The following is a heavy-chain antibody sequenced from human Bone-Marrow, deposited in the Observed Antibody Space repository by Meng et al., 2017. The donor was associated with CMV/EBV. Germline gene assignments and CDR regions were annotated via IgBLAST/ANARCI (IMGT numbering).Heavy chain of an antibody. J-gene: IGHJ5*02. CDR2: ISVTSTYI. CDR1: GFTFSSYS. Sequence: GGSLRLSCAASGFTFSSYSMNWVRQAPGKGLEWVSSISVTSTYIYYADSVKGRFTISRDNAKNSLYLQMNSLRAEDTAVYYCARAPPKDIVVVPVTHASWFDPWGQGTLVTVCS. V-gene: IGHV3-21*04. D-gene: IGHD2-2*01. CDR3: ARAPPKDIVVVPVTHASWFDP.